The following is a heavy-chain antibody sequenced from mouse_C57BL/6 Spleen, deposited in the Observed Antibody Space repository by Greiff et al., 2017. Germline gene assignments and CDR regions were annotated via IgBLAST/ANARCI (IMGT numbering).Heavy chain of an antibody. CDR1: GFSLTSYG. CDR3: ATLITTVVAPDWYFDV. D-gene: IGHD1-1*01. V-gene: IGHV2-5*01. CDR2: IWRGGST. Sequence: VQVVESGPGLVQPSQSLSITCTVSGFSLTSYGVHWVRQSPGKGLEWLGVIWRGGSTDYNAAFMSRLSIPKDNSKSQVFFKMNSLQADDTAIYYCATLITTVVAPDWYFDVWGTGTTVTVSS. J-gene: IGHJ1*03.